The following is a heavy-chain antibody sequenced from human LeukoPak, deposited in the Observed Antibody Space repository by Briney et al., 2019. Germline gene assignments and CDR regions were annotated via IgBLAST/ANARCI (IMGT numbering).Heavy chain of an antibody. V-gene: IGHV3-30*02. CDR3: AKGGGDYGDYDPNYYYYYGMDV. J-gene: IGHJ6*02. D-gene: IGHD4-17*01. CDR1: GFTFSSYV. Sequence: AGGSLRLSCAASGFTFSSYVMHWVRQAPGKGLEWVAFIRYDGSNKYYADSVKGRFTISRDNSKNTLYLQMNSLRAEDTAVYYCAKGGGDYGDYDPNYYYYYGMDVWGQGTTVTVSS. CDR2: IRYDGSNK.